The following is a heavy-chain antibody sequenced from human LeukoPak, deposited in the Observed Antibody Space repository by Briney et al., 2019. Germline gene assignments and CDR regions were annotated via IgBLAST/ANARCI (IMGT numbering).Heavy chain of an antibody. D-gene: IGHD2-2*01. V-gene: IGHV3-30*02. Sequence: GGSLRLSCAASGFTVSSNYMSWVRQAPGKGLEWVAFIRYDGSNKYYADSVKGRFTISRDNSKDTLYLQMNSLRAEDTAVYYCAKDDCSSTSCFYFDYWGQGTLVTVSS. J-gene: IGHJ4*02. CDR1: GFTVSSNY. CDR2: IRYDGSNK. CDR3: AKDDCSSTSCFYFDY.